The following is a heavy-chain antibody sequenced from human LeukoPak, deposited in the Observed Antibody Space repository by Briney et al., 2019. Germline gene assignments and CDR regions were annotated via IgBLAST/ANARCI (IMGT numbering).Heavy chain of an antibody. CDR1: GGSFSGYY. D-gene: IGHD2-2*01. CDR3: ARGGWYCDNTNCYPTG. J-gene: IGHJ4*01. CDR2: INHSGST. Sequence: SETLSLTCAVYGGSFSGYYWSWIRQPPGKGLEWIGEINHSGSTNYNPSLKSRVSISGDTSKNQFSLKMSSVTAADTAVYYCARGGWYCDNTNCYPTGWGQGTLVTVSS. V-gene: IGHV4-34*01.